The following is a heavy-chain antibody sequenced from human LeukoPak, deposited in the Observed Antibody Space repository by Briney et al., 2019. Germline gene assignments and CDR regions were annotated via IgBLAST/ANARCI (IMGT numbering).Heavy chain of an antibody. CDR1: GGTFSSYA. J-gene: IGHJ4*02. D-gene: IGHD6-19*01. CDR2: IIPIFGTA. Sequence: ASVKVSCKASGGTFSSYAISWVRQAPGQGLEWMGGIIPIFGTANYAQKFQGRVTITADESTSTAYMELSSLRAEDTAVYYCARDFPGIAVAGTRPLDYWGQGTLVTVSS. V-gene: IGHV1-69*13. CDR3: ARDFPGIAVAGTRPLDY.